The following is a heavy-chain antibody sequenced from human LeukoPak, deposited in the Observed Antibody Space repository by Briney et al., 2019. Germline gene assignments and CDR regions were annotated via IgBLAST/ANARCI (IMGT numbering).Heavy chain of an antibody. CDR1: GDSISNYY. J-gene: IGHJ4*02. CDR2: MYNRGST. Sequence: SETLSLTRTVSGDSISNYYWSWIRQSPGKELEWIGYMYNRGSTIYNPSLKSRVTISTDTSKNQFSLRLTSVTAADTAVYYCARAEKAVTGTLDSWGQGTLIAVSS. CDR3: ARAEKAVTGTLDS. V-gene: IGHV4-59*01. D-gene: IGHD6-19*01.